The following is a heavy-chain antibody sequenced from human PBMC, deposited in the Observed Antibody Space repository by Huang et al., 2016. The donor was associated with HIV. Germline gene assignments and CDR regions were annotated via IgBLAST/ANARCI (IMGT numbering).Heavy chain of an antibody. Sequence: QIRLVQSGAEVKKPGASVRVSCQASGYAFSDYGFSWVRQAPGQGPEWGGWISDSNGETNYGQRFQGRVTVTTDTSTTTVYMDLRSLRSDDTAVYYCARDPKYHSFPYFRQRRGIEIWGQGTVVTVSS. D-gene: IGHD3-16*01. CDR3: ARDPKYHSFPYFRQRRGIEI. V-gene: IGHV1-18*04. CDR1: GYAFSDYG. J-gene: IGHJ3*02. CDR2: ISDSNGET.